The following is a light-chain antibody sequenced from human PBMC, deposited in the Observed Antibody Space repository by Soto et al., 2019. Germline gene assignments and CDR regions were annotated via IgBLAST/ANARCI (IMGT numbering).Light chain of an antibody. CDR1: QSISTY. J-gene: IGKJ4*01. Sequence: DIQMTQSPSSLSASVGDRVTITCRASQSISTYLNWYQQKPGKAPNLLIIAASSLQSGVPSRFSGSGSGKDFTLTISGLQPDDFASYYCQQSLTTRPTFGGGTKVEIK. CDR2: AAS. CDR3: QQSLTTRPT. V-gene: IGKV1-39*01.